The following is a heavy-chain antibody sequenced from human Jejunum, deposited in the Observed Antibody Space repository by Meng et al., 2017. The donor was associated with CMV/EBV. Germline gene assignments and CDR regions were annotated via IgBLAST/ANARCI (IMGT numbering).Heavy chain of an antibody. CDR1: FIFSLYP. D-gene: IGHD2-2*01. V-gene: IGHV3-30-3*01. CDR2: ISYGGGNT. Sequence: FIFSLYPMPWVRQAPGKGLEWVAVISYGGGNTYYADSVKDRFTISRDNSNNTLFLQMNNLRPEDTAVYYCARDRASVVSPAALLFWGQGTLVTVSS. J-gene: IGHJ4*02. CDR3: ARDRASVVSPAALLF.